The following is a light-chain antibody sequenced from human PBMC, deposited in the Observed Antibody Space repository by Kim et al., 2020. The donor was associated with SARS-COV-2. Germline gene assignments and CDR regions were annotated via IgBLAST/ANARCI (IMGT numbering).Light chain of an antibody. CDR2: DTS. Sequence: EIVLTQSPGSLSLSPGESATLSCRASQTIGGAYLAWYQQKPDQAPRLLIYDTSTRATDDPDRFSGSGSGTDFTLTISRLEPEDFAVFYCHQYGDSPTFGQGTKVDIK. J-gene: IGKJ1*01. V-gene: IGKV3-20*01. CDR1: QTIGGAY. CDR3: HQYGDSPT.